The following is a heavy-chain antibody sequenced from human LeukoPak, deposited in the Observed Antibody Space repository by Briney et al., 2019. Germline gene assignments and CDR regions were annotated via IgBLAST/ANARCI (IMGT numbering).Heavy chain of an antibody. CDR2: IYTSGST. D-gene: IGHD3-3*01. V-gene: IGHV4-61*02. Sequence: PSQTLSLTCTVSGGSISSGSYYWSWIRQPAGKGLEWIGRIYTSGSTNCNPSLKSRVTLSVDTSKNQFSLKLSSVTAADTAVYYCARGASRGMYYDFWSGYYAFDYWGQGTLVTVSS. CDR3: ARGASRGMYYDFWSGYYAFDY. CDR1: GGSISSGSYY. J-gene: IGHJ4*02.